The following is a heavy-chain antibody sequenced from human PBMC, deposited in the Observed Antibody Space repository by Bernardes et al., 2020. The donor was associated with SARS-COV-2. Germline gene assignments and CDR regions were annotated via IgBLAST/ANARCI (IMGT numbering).Heavy chain of an antibody. Sequence: ASVKVSCMASGYTFTDFYIHWVRQAPGQSLEWMGYTNPDSGLSHFAAKFQGRVTMTRVTSITTAYMDLGSLTFGDTAVYYCARGLRGDYGDYGYWGQGTLVTVSS. V-gene: IGHV1-2*02. D-gene: IGHD4-17*01. CDR1: GYTFTDFY. CDR2: TNPDSGLS. J-gene: IGHJ4*02. CDR3: ARGLRGDYGDYGY.